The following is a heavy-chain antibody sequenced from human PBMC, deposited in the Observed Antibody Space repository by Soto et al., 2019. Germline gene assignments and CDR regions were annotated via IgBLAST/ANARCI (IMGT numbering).Heavy chain of an antibody. J-gene: IGHJ4*02. CDR2: INPNRGGT. CDR3: ARVGLAVAGRAFDY. V-gene: IGHV1-2*02. Sequence: QVQLVQSGAEVKKPGASVKVSCKASGYTFTGYYMHWVRQAPGEGLEWMGWINPNRGGTNDAQKFQGRVTMPRDTSISTAYMELSRLRSDDTAVYYCARVGLAVAGRAFDYWGQGTLVTVSS. CDR1: GYTFTGYY. D-gene: IGHD6-19*01.